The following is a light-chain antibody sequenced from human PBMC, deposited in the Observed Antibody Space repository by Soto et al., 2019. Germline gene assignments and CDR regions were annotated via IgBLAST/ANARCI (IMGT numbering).Light chain of an antibody. V-gene: IGKV3-20*01. Sequence: EVVLTQSPGTLSLSPGERATLSCRASQTVTTSQLTWFQQKPGQAPRLLIYAASIRAAGIPDRFSGSGSGTDFNLTISRLEPEDFAVYSCQQYGSAPLTVGGGTKVEIK. CDR3: QQYGSAPLT. CDR2: AAS. J-gene: IGKJ4*01. CDR1: QTVTTSQ.